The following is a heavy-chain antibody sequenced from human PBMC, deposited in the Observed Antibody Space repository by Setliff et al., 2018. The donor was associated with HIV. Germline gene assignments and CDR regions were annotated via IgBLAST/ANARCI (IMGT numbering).Heavy chain of an antibody. Sequence: LSLTCTVSGASISSTSYYWGWIRQPPGKGLEWIGSIYYSGRTYYNPSLKSRVTISVDTSKNLFSLKLSSVTAADTAVYYCARHYGGNLDAFDIWGLGTMVTVSS. V-gene: IGHV4-39*01. D-gene: IGHD4-17*01. CDR2: IYYSGRT. J-gene: IGHJ3*02. CDR1: GASISSTSYY. CDR3: ARHYGGNLDAFDI.